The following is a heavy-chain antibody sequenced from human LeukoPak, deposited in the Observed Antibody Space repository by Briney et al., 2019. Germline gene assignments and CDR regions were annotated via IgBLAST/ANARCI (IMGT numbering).Heavy chain of an antibody. J-gene: IGHJ5*02. V-gene: IGHV1-8*03. CDR2: MSPESGDT. D-gene: IGHD3-3*01. Sequence: GASVKVSCKASGYTFTDYYINWVRQAPGQGLEWMGWMSPESGDTGYAHKFQGRVTITRNTSITTAYMELRSLRFDDTAVYYCARVRLRNGYNWFNPWGQGTLVTVSS. CDR1: GYTFTDYY. CDR3: ARVRLRNGYNWFNP.